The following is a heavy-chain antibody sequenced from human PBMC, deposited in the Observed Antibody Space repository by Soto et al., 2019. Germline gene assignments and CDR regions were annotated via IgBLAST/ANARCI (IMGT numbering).Heavy chain of an antibody. J-gene: IGHJ4*02. D-gene: IGHD3-9*01. CDR3: AKDPEMLRYFDWLLYAPGGYFDY. Sequence: GSLRLSCAASGFTFSSYGMHWVRQAPGKGLEWVAVISYDGSNKYYADSVKGRFTISRDNSKNTLYLQMNSLRAEDTAVYYCAKDPEMLRYFDWLLYAPGGYFDYWGQGTLVTVSS. V-gene: IGHV3-30*18. CDR2: ISYDGSNK. CDR1: GFTFSSYG.